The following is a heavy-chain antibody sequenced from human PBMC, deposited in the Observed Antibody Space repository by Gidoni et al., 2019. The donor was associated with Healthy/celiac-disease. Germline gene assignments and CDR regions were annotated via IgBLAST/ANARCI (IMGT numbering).Heavy chain of an antibody. CDR1: GYTLTELT. CDR2: FDPEDGET. Sequence: QVQLVQSGAEVKKPGASVKVSCQVSGYTLTELTIHLVRQAPGKGLEWMGGFDPEDGETIYAQKFQGRVTMTEDTSTDTAYMELSSLRSEDTAVYYCATVAYYDILTGYYPAEYFQHWGQGTLVTVSS. CDR3: ATVAYYDILTGYYPAEYFQH. D-gene: IGHD3-9*01. V-gene: IGHV1-24*01. J-gene: IGHJ1*01.